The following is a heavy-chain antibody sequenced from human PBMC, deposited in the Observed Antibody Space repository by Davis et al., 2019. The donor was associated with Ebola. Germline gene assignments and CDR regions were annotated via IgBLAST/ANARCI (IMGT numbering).Heavy chain of an antibody. Sequence: PGGSLRLSCAASGFTFSSYAMSWVRQAPGKGLEWVSAISGSGGSTYYADSVKGRFTISRDNSKNTLYLQMNSLRAEDTAVYYCAKAHGDLWALYYYYGMDVWGQGTTVTVSS. J-gene: IGHJ6*02. CDR1: GFTFSSYA. D-gene: IGHD4-17*01. V-gene: IGHV3-23*01. CDR2: ISGSGGST. CDR3: AKAHGDLWALYYYYGMDV.